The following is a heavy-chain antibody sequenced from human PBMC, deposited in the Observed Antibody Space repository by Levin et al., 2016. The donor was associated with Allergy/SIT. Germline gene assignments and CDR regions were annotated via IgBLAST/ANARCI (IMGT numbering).Heavy chain of an antibody. Sequence: GESLKISCTASGFTFSGYAMNWVRQAPGKGLEWVSAISGGGDSTYYADSVKGRFTISRDNSKNTLYLQMNSLRAEDTAVYYCAKSSGGNSGADQWGQGTLVTVSS. CDR2: ISGGGDST. J-gene: IGHJ5*02. CDR3: AKSSGGNSGADQ. CDR1: GFTFSGYA. V-gene: IGHV3-23*01. D-gene: IGHD4-23*01.